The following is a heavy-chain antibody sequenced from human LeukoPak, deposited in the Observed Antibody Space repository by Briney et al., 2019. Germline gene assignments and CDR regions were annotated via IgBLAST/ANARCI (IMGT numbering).Heavy chain of an antibody. CDR3: AKEEGTIGIVAVITYPFDY. CDR1: GFTFSSYA. Sequence: GGSLRLSCAASGFTFSSYAMSWVRQAPGKGLEWVSAISGSGGSTYYADSVKGRFTISRDNSKNTLYLQMNSLRAEDTAVYYCAKEEGTIGIVAVITYPFDYWGQGTLVTVSS. CDR2: ISGSGGST. D-gene: IGHD3-22*01. J-gene: IGHJ4*02. V-gene: IGHV3-23*01.